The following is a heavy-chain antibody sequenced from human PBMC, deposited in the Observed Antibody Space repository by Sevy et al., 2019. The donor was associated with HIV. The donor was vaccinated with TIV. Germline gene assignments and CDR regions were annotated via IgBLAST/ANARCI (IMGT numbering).Heavy chain of an antibody. CDR2: IRYDGSDK. Sequence: GESLRLSCTASGFTFSNFGMHWVRQVPGKGLDWVTFIRYDGSDKYYAASVKGRFTISRDDSKNTVYLQMDSLRPDDTAIYYCAKDLAGPGRRYFDYWGQGTLVTVSS. D-gene: IGHD6-13*01. CDR3: AKDLAGPGRRYFDY. CDR1: GFTFSNFG. J-gene: IGHJ4*02. V-gene: IGHV3-30*02.